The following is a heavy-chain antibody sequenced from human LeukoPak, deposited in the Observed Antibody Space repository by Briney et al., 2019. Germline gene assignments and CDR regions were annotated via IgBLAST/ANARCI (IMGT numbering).Heavy chain of an antibody. CDR1: GGSMSTYY. Sequence: SETLSLTCTVSGGSMSTYYWSWIRQPPGKGLEWIGYIYDSGSTNYNPSLKSRVTISVDTSKNQFSLQLSSVTAADTAVYYCARRGSGGRSFDYRGQGTLVTVSS. CDR2: IYDSGST. CDR3: ARRGSGGRSFDY. J-gene: IGHJ4*02. V-gene: IGHV4-59*08. D-gene: IGHD3-10*01.